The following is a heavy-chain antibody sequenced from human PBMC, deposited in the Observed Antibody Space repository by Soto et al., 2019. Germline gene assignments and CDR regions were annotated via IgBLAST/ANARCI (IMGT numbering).Heavy chain of an antibody. J-gene: IGHJ6*03. V-gene: IGHV4-59*08. CDR3: GRLGVVPAKAYNYMDV. CDR2: IYYSGST. Sequence: SETLSLTCTVSGGSISSSYWSWVRQPPGKGLEWIGYIYYSGSTNYNPSLKSRVTLSVDTSKNQFSLKLRSVTAADTAVYYCGRLGVVPAKAYNYMDVWGKGTTVTVSS. D-gene: IGHD2-2*01. CDR1: GGSISSSY.